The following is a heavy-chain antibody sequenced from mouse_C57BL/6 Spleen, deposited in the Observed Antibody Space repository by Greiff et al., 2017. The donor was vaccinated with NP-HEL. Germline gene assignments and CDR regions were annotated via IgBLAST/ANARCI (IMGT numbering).Heavy chain of an antibody. V-gene: IGHV1-15*01. Sequence: QVQLQQSGAELVRPGASVTLSCKASGYTFTDYDVHWVKQTPVHGLEWIGAIDPETGGTAYNQKFKGKAILTADKSSSTAYMELRSLTSEDSAVYYCTRLGILGDGSSPFAYWGQGTLVTVSA. CDR2: IDPETGGT. CDR3: TRLGILGDGSSPFAY. J-gene: IGHJ3*01. D-gene: IGHD1-1*01. CDR1: GYTFTDYD.